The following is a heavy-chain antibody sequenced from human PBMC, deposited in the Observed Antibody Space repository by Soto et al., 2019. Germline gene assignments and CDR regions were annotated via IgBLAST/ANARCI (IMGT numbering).Heavy chain of an antibody. J-gene: IGHJ5*02. D-gene: IGHD6-19*01. Sequence: SVKVSCKASGGTFSSNAINWVRQAPGQGLEWIGGIMPVFGTASTAQKFQGRVTITADTSTSTAYMELGSLRSEDTAVYYCARAFTISSDNWLDPWGQGTLVTVSS. CDR1: GGTFSSNA. CDR3: ARAFTISSDNWLDP. CDR2: IMPVFGTA. V-gene: IGHV1-69*06.